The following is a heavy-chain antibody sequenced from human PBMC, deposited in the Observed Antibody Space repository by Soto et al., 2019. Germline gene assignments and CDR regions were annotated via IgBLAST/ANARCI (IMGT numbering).Heavy chain of an antibody. J-gene: IGHJ4*02. CDR3: ARGHYGRDY. D-gene: IGHD4-17*01. V-gene: IGHV3-7*01. Sequence: EVHLVESGGGLVQPGGSLRLSCAASEFTFSQHWMSWVRQALGKGLGWVADIKPDGSEKYYVDSVKGRFTISRDNAKNSVYLQMNSLRAEDTAVYYCARGHYGRDYWGQGTLVTVSS. CDR1: EFTFSQHW. CDR2: IKPDGSEK.